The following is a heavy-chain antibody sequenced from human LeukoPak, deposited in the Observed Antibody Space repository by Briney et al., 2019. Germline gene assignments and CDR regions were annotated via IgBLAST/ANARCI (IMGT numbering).Heavy chain of an antibody. D-gene: IGHD1-1*01. J-gene: IGHJ4*02. CDR1: GLTLSDSY. CDR2: IYSARNP. V-gene: IGHV3-53*01. CDR3: ARGRSGSPGLFDS. Sequence: GGSLTLSCAASGLTLSDSYMNWVRQAPGKGLEWFSVIYSARNPYYTDSVKGRFTNSRDKYKNTLYLQMNSLRAEDPAVYYCARGRSGSPGLFDSWGQGTLVTVSS.